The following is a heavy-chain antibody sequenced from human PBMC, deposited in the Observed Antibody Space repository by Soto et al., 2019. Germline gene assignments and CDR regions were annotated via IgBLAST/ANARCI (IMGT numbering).Heavy chain of an antibody. Sequence: QVQLVQSGAEVKKPGSSVKVSCKASGGTFSSYAISWVRQAPGQGLEWMGGIIPIFGTANYAQKFQGRVTITADESTSTAYMELSSLRSEDTAVYYCARVVGVYCSGGSCYQDYYYYGMDVWGQGTTVTVSS. CDR2: IIPIFGTA. V-gene: IGHV1-69*01. CDR3: ARVVGVYCSGGSCYQDYYYYGMDV. J-gene: IGHJ6*02. D-gene: IGHD2-15*01. CDR1: GGTFSSYA.